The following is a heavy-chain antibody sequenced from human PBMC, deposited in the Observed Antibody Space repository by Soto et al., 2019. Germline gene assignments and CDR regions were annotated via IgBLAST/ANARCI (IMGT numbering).Heavy chain of an antibody. Sequence: PGGSLRLSCAASGFTFDDYAMHWVRQAPGKGLEWVSLISWDGGSTYYADSVKGRFTISRDNSKNSLYLQMNSLRAEDTALYYCAKDIGVELDPYYGMDVWGQGTTVTVSS. CDR1: GFTFDDYA. J-gene: IGHJ6*02. D-gene: IGHD1-1*01. CDR2: ISWDGGST. V-gene: IGHV3-43D*04. CDR3: AKDIGVELDPYYGMDV.